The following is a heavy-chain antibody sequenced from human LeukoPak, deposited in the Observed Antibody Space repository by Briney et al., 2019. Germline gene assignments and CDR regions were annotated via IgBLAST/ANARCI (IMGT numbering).Heavy chain of an antibody. CDR1: GASISRYY. V-gene: IGHV4-59*08. J-gene: IGHJ4*02. Sequence: SETLSLTCAVSGASISRYYWSWIRQPPGKGLEWIAYISYSGDTNYDPSLKSRVTISVDTSKNQFSLKLNSVTAADTAVYYCARNTHATYSSGWPYFDYWGQGALVTVSS. D-gene: IGHD6-19*01. CDR2: ISYSGDT. CDR3: ARNTHATYSSGWPYFDY.